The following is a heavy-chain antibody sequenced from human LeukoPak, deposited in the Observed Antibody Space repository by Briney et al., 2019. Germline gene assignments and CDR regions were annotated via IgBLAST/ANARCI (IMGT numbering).Heavy chain of an antibody. CDR2: ISYDGSNK. J-gene: IGHJ4*02. CDR3: AHIGGYYYDSSGYLDY. Sequence: GGSLRLSCAASGFTFSSYGMHWVRQAPGKGLEWVAVISYDGSNKYYADSVKGRFTISRDNSKNTLYLQMNSLRAEDTAVYYCAHIGGYYYDSSGYLDYWGQGTLVTVSS. D-gene: IGHD3-22*01. CDR1: GFTFSSYG. V-gene: IGHV3-30*03.